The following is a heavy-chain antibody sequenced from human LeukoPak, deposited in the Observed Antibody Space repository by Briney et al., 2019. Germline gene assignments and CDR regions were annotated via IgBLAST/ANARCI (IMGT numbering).Heavy chain of an antibody. D-gene: IGHD3-3*01. CDR3: AGVTIFGVVTTFDY. V-gene: IGHV1-2*02. J-gene: IGHJ4*02. CDR2: INPNSGGT. CDR1: GYTFTGYY. Sequence: GASVKVSCKASGYTFTGYYMHWVRQAPGQGLEWMGWINPNSGGTNYAQKFQGRVTMTRDTSISTAYMELSRLRSDDTAVYYCAGVTIFGVVTTFDYWGQGTLVTVSS.